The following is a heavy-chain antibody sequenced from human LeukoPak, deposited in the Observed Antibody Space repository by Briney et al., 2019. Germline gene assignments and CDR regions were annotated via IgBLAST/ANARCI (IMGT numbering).Heavy chain of an antibody. J-gene: IGHJ5*02. CDR3: ARTARGLVGATQGWFDL. CDR1: GGSISSSSYY. CDR2: IYYSGST. D-gene: IGHD1-26*01. V-gene: IGHV4-39*01. Sequence: SETLSLTCTVSGGSISSSSYYRGWIRQPPGKGLEWIGSIYYSGSTYYNPSLKSRVTISVDTSKNQFSLKLSSVTAADTAVYYCARTARGLVGATQGWFDLWGQGTLVTVSS.